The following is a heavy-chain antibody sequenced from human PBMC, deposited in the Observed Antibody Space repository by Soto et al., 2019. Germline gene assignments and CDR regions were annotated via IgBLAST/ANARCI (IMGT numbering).Heavy chain of an antibody. D-gene: IGHD6-19*01. CDR1: GYTFTSYA. J-gene: IGHJ4*02. CDR2: INAGNGNT. V-gene: IGHV1-3*05. Sequence: QVQLVQSGAEEKKPGASVKVSCKASGYTFTSYAMHWVRQAPGQRLEWMGGINAGNGNTKYSQKFQGRVTITRDTSASTAYMELSSLRSEDTAVYYCARDRLWSVVAGTRFDYWGQGTLVTVSS. CDR3: ARDRLWSVVAGTRFDY.